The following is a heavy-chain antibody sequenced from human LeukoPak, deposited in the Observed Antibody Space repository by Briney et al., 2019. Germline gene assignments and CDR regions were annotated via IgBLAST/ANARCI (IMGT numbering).Heavy chain of an antibody. CDR1: GGSISSGDYY. CDR2: IYYSGST. CDR3: ASYDSSGYYHYYMDV. V-gene: IGHV4-30-4*08. Sequence: SQTLSLTCTVSGGSISSGDYYWSWIRQPPGKGLEWIGYIYYSGSTYYNPSLKSRVTISVDTSKNQFSLKLSSVTAADTAVYYCASYDSSGYYHYYMDVWGKGTTVTVSS. J-gene: IGHJ6*03. D-gene: IGHD3-22*01.